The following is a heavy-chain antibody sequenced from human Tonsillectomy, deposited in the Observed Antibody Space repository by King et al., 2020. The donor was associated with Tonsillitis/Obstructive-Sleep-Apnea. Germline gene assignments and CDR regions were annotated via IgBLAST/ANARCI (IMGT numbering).Heavy chain of an antibody. CDR1: GGSFSGFY. D-gene: IGHD2-2*02. J-gene: IGHJ6*04. CDR2: IKDSGST. Sequence: VQLQQWGAGLLKPSETLSLTCAVYGGSFSGFYWSWIRQPPGMGLEWIGEIKDSGSTNNNPSLKRRVTISVDTSKNQFSLKLSSVTAADTAVYYCARGRKILPAAIGGEEMDVWGKGTTVTVSS. V-gene: IGHV4-34*01. CDR3: ARGRKILPAAIGGEEMDV.